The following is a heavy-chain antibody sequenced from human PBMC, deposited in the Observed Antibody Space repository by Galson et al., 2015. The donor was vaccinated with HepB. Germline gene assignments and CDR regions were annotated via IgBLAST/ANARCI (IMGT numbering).Heavy chain of an antibody. D-gene: IGHD3-10*01. Sequence: SCKASGGTFSSYTISWVRQAPGQGLEWMGRIIPILGIANYAQKFQGRVTITADKSTSTAYMELSSLRSEDTAVYYCARDGLSYGSGSYYNGWFDPWGQGTLVTVSS. CDR1: GGTFSSYT. V-gene: IGHV1-69*04. J-gene: IGHJ5*02. CDR2: IIPILGIA. CDR3: ARDGLSYGSGSYYNGWFDP.